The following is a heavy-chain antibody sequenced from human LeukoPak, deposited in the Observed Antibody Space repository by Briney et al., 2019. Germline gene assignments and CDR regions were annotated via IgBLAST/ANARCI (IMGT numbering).Heavy chain of an antibody. CDR1: GFTFSSYA. CDR2: ISGSGGST. V-gene: IGHV3-23*01. Sequence: PGGSLRLSCAASGFTFSSYAMSWVRQAPGKGLEWVSAISGSGGSTYYADSVKGRFTISRQNSKNTLYLQINSLRAEDTAVYYCAKDQVATTILGDWGQGTLVTVSS. J-gene: IGHJ4*02. CDR3: AKDQVATTILGD. D-gene: IGHD5-24*01.